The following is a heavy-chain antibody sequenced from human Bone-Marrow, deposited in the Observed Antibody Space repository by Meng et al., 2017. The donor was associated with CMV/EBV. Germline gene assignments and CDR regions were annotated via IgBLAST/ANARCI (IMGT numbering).Heavy chain of an antibody. D-gene: IGHD1-26*01. J-gene: IGHJ4*02. V-gene: IGHV4-39*07. CDR3: ASRLVGATSRVFDY. CDR2: IYYSGST. Sequence: SETLSLTCTVSGASISSSSYYWGWIRRPPGKGLEWIGSIYYSGSTYYNPSLKSRVTISVDTSKNQFSLKLSSVTAADTAVYYCASRLVGATSRVFDYWGQGTLVTVSS. CDR1: GASISSSSYY.